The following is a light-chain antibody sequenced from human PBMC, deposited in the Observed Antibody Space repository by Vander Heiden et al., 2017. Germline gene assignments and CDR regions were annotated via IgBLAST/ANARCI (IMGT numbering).Light chain of an antibody. V-gene: IGLV1-44*01. CDR3: AAWDDTLNGYV. CDR1: SSNIGSNI. Sequence: QSVLTHPPSASGTPGQRVTISCSGSSSNIGSNIVNWYQQLPGTAPKLLIYYNDHRPSGVPDRFSGSKSGTSASLAISGLQSEDEADYYCAAWDDTLNGYVFATGTKVTVL. CDR2: YND. J-gene: IGLJ1*01.